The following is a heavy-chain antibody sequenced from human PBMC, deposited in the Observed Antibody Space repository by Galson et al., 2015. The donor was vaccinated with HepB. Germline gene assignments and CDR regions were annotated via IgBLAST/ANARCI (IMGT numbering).Heavy chain of an antibody. CDR2: VRIKSRGGTT. V-gene: IGHV3-49*04. Sequence: SLRLSCAASGFRFGDYAVIWVRQAPGEGLGGVGFVRIKSRGGTTEYAASVKGRFTISIDDSKSVAYLQMNSLNAEDTAKYYCISDGPRRGRDSYPFAYWGQGTLVTVSS. D-gene: IGHD2-15*01. CDR1: GFRFGDYA. J-gene: IGHJ4*02. CDR3: ISDGPRRGRDSYPFAY.